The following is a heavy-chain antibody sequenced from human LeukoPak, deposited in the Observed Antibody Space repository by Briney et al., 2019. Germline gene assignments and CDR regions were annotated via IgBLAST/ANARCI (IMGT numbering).Heavy chain of an antibody. V-gene: IGHV4-30-2*01. CDR1: GGSLSSGGSY. J-gene: IGHJ4*02. CDR3: ARGFPHY. Sequence: SQTLSLTCTVSGGSLSSGGSYWSWIRQPPGKGLEWIGYIYHSGSTYYNPSLKSRVTISVDRSKNQFSLKLSSVTAADTAVYYCARGFPHYWGQGTLVTVSS. D-gene: IGHD2/OR15-2a*01. CDR2: IYHSGST.